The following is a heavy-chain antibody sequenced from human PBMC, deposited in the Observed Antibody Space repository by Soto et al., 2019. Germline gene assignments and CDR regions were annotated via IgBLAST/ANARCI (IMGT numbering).Heavy chain of an antibody. V-gene: IGHV1-18*01. D-gene: IGHD2-2*01. CDR1: GYTFTSYG. CDR2: ISAYNGNT. CDR3: ARAFIVVPAAMGHDAFDI. J-gene: IGHJ3*02. Sequence: QVQLVQSGAEVKKPGASVKVSCKASGYTFTSYGISWVRQAPGQGLEWMGWISAYNGNTNYAQKLQGRVTMTTDTSTSTAYMELRSRRSDDTAVYYCARAFIVVPAAMGHDAFDIWGQGTMVTVSS.